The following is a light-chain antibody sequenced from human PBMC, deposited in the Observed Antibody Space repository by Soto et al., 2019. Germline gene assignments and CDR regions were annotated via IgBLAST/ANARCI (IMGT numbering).Light chain of an antibody. Sequence: DIVMTQSPDSLAVSLGERATINCKSSQTILYSSNNKNYLAWYQQKPGQPPRLLIYWASTRESGVPDRFSGSGSGTEFTLTISSRQAEDVAVYYCQQYYSSPYTFGQGTKLEI. J-gene: IGKJ2*01. V-gene: IGKV4-1*01. CDR2: WAS. CDR1: QTILYSSNNKNY. CDR3: QQYYSSPYT.